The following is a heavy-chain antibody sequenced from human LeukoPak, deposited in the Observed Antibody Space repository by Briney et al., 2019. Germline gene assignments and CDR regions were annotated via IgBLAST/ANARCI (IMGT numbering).Heavy chain of an antibody. CDR1: GGSYSGYY. Sequence: TPSETLSLTCAVYGGSYSGYYWSWIRQRPGKGLEWIGEINHSGSTNYNPSLKSRVTISVDTSKNQFSLKLTSVTAADTAVYYCTRSREGWFDHWGQGTLVTVSS. CDR2: INHSGST. V-gene: IGHV4-34*01. CDR3: TRSREGWFDH. D-gene: IGHD1-26*01. J-gene: IGHJ5*02.